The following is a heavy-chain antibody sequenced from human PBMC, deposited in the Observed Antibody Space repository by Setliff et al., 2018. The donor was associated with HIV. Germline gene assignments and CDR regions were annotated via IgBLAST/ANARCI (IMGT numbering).Heavy chain of an antibody. CDR1: GGSFGDYH. D-gene: IGHD3-10*01. J-gene: IGHJ4*02. V-gene: IGHV4-4*07. Sequence: KPSETLSLTCTLSGGSFGDYHWSWIRQPAGRGLEWIGRIFRSGTTDYKFSLKSRVTISIDTSRNQFSLRLTSVTAEDTAVYYCARDRHYSGLGSYGHWGPGTLVTVSS. CDR3: ARDRHYSGLGSYGH. CDR2: IFRSGTT.